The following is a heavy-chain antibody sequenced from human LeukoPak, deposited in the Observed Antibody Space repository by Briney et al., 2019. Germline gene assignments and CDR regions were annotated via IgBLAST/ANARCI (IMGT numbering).Heavy chain of an antibody. Sequence: SETLSLTCTVSGGSISSYYWSWIRQPPGKGLEWIGNIYYSGSTYYNPSLKSRVTISVDTSKNQFSLKLSSVTAADTAVYYCARVGITMVRVFDIWGQGTMVTVSS. D-gene: IGHD3-10*01. CDR1: GGSISSYY. CDR3: ARVGITMVRVFDI. V-gene: IGHV4-59*04. CDR2: IYYSGST. J-gene: IGHJ3*02.